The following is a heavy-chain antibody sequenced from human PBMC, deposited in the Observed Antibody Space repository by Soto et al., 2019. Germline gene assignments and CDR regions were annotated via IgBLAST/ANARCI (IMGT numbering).Heavy chain of an antibody. CDR3: ARQLAATVTTSSSLYYYYYMDV. D-gene: IGHD4-4*01. CDR1: GYSFTSYW. V-gene: IGHV5-51*01. J-gene: IGHJ6*03. Sequence: RGESLKISCKGSGYSFTSYWIGWVRQMPGKGLEWMGFIYPGDSDTRYSPSFQGQVTISADKSISTAYLQWSSLKASDTAMYYCARQLAATVTTSSSLYYYYYMDVWGKGTTVTVSS. CDR2: IYPGDSDT.